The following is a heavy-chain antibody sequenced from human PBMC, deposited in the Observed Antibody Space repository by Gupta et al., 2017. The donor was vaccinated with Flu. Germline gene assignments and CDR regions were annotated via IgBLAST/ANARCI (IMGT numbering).Heavy chain of an antibody. J-gene: IGHJ6*02. V-gene: IGHV1-69-2*01. CDR3: VADIRADTIYGMDV. D-gene: IGHD2-2*01. Sequence: EVQLDQSGAEVKKPGSTVKMSCRVSGFTFGDHYMHWARQAPGRGLEWMGLIDPEQGDTLYARHFQDRVTITADTSTDTLYMEFNSLRSEDTAVYYCVADIRADTIYGMDVWGQGTTVTVSS. CDR2: IDPEQGDT. CDR1: GFTFGDHY.